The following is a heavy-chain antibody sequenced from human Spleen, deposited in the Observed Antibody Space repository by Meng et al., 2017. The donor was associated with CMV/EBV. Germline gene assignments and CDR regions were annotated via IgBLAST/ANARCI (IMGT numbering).Heavy chain of an antibody. V-gene: IGHV3-11*01. CDR2: ISSSGTTT. D-gene: IGHD2-21*01. CDR1: GFTFSDYY. CDR3: ARGPVVVIGDAFDI. J-gene: IGHJ3*02. Sequence: GESLKISCTASGFTFSDYYMSWIRQAPGKGLEWVSYISSSGTTTFHEDSMKGRFTISRDNAKNSLFLQMNSLRAEDTAVYYCARGPVVVIGDAFDIWGQGTMVTVSS.